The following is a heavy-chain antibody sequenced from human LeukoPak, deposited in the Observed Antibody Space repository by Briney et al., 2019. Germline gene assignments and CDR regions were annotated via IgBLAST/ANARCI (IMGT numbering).Heavy chain of an antibody. D-gene: IGHD5-18*01. CDR3: ARDSVRYSYGLLVY. J-gene: IGHJ4*02. V-gene: IGHV1-2*02. CDR1: GYTFTGYY. CDR2: INPNSGGT. Sequence: ASVKVSCKASGYTFTGYYMHWVRQAPGQGLEWMGWINPNSGGTNYAQKFQGRVTMTRDTSISTAYMELSRLRSDDTAVYYCARDSVRYSYGLLVYWGQGTLSPSPQ.